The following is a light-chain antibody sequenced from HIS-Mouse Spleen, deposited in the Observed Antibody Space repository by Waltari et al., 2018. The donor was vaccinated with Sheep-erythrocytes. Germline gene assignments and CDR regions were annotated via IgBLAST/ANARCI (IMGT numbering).Light chain of an antibody. J-gene: IGKJ1*01. CDR3: QQANSFPPT. CDR1: QGISSW. CDR2: AAS. Sequence: DIQMTQSPSSVSASVGDRVTITCRAGQGISSWLGWYQQKPGKAPKLLIYAASSVQSGVPSRFSGSGSGTDFTLTISSLQPEDFATYYCQQANSFPPTFGQGTKVEIK. V-gene: IGKV1-12*01.